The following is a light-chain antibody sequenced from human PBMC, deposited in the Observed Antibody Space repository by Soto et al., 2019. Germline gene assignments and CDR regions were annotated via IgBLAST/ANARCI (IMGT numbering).Light chain of an antibody. J-gene: IGKJ1*01. CDR2: AAS. V-gene: IGKV1-39*01. Sequence: DIQMTQSPSSLSASVGDRVTITGRASQSISSYLNWYQQKPGKAPKLLIYAASSLQSGVPSRFSGSGSGTDFTLTISSLQPEDFATYYCQQSYSTPRFGQGTKVEIK. CDR3: QQSYSTPR. CDR1: QSISSY.